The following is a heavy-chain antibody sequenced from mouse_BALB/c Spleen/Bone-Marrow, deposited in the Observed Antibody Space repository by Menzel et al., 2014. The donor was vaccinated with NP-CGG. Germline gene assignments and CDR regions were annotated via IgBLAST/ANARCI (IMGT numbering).Heavy chain of an antibody. D-gene: IGHD2-2*01. CDR3: ARGDGYDSYYFDH. CDR1: GYTFTSYN. J-gene: IGHJ2*01. V-gene: IGHV1-12*01. CDR2: IYPGNGDT. Sequence: LQESGAELVKPGASVKMSCKASGYTFTSYNMHWVKQTPGQGLEWIGAIYPGNGDTSYNQKFKGKATLTADKSSSTAYMQLSSLTSEDSAVYYCARGDGYDSYYFDHWGQGTTLTVSS.